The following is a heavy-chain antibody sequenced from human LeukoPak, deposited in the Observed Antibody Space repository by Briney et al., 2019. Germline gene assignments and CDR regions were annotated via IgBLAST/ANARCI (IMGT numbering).Heavy chain of an antibody. J-gene: IGHJ4*02. CDR2: IYSGGST. CDR3: AGDKSLKAAAGLFDY. D-gene: IGHD6-13*01. CDR1: GFTVSSNY. V-gene: IGHV3-66*01. Sequence: GGSLRLSCAASGFTVSSNYMSWVRQAPGKGLEWVSVIYSGGSTYYADSVKGRFTISRDNSKNTLYLQMNSLRAEDTAVYYCAGDKSLKAAAGLFDYWGQGTLVTVSS.